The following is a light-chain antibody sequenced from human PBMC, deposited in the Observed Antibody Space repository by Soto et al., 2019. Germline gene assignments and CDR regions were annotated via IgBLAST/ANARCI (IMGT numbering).Light chain of an antibody. CDR2: DVS. Sequence: QSALTQPASVSGSPGQSITISCTGTSSDVGGYNYVSWYQQHPGKAPKLMIYDVSNRPSGVFDRFSGSKSGNTASLTISGLQAEDEVDYYCSSYTSSSTYGFGTGTKVTVL. J-gene: IGLJ1*01. CDR1: SSDVGGYNY. V-gene: IGLV2-14*01. CDR3: SSYTSSSTYG.